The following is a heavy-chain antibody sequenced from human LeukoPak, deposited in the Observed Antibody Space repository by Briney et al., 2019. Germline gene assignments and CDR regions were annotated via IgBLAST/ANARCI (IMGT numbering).Heavy chain of an antibody. J-gene: IGHJ6*03. D-gene: IGHD5-12*01. Sequence: ASVKVSCKASGYTFTSYYMHWVRQAPGQGLEWMRIINPSGGSTSYAQKFQGRVTMTRDMSTSTVYMELSSLRSEDTAVYYCARDSLPNFATHYYYYYMDVWGKGTTVTVSS. CDR3: ARDSLPNFATHYYYYYMDV. CDR1: GYTFTSYY. V-gene: IGHV1-46*01. CDR2: INPSGGST.